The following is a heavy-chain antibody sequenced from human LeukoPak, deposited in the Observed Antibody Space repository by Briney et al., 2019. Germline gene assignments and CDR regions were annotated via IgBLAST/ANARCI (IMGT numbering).Heavy chain of an antibody. CDR2: TSGSGGNT. CDR1: GFTFSTYA. Sequence: GGSLRLSCAASGFTFSTYAMSWVRQAPGKGLEWVSATSGSGGNTYYADSVKGRFTISRDNSKNMLYLQMNSLRAEDTAVYYCARRRGRYSGDAFDIWGQGTMVTVSS. D-gene: IGHD1-26*01. CDR3: ARRRGRYSGDAFDI. V-gene: IGHV3-23*01. J-gene: IGHJ3*02.